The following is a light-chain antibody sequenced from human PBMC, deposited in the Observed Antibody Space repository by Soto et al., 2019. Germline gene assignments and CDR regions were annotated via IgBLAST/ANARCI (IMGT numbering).Light chain of an antibody. CDR1: QSVSSSY. CDR2: GAS. V-gene: IGKV3-20*01. Sequence: IVLTQSPGTLYLSPGERATLSCRASQSVSSSYLAWYQQKPGQAPRLLIYGASSRATGIPDRFSGSGSGTDFTLTISRLEPEDVAVYYCQQYGSSPLFTFGPGTKVDIK. CDR3: QQYGSSPLFT. J-gene: IGKJ3*01.